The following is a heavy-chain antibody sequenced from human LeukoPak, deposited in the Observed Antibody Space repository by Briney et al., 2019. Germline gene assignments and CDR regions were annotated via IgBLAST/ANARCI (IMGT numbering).Heavy chain of an antibody. Sequence: ASVKVSCKASGGTFSSYAISWVRQAPGQGLEWMGGIIPIFGTANYAQKFQGRVTITADESTSTAYMELSSLRSEDTAVYYCARERDYYGSGSAPAFDIWGQGTMVTVSS. V-gene: IGHV1-69*13. D-gene: IGHD3-10*01. CDR2: IIPIFGTA. CDR1: GGTFSSYA. CDR3: ARERDYYGSGSAPAFDI. J-gene: IGHJ3*02.